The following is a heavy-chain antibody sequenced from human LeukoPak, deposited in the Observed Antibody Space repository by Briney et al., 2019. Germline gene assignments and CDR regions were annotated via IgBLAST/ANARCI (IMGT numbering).Heavy chain of an antibody. CDR1: GYTFTSYG. CDR2: ISAYNGNT. CDR3: ARDLPMVRGVRGFDY. V-gene: IGHV1-18*01. J-gene: IGHJ4*02. D-gene: IGHD3-10*01. Sequence: GASVKVSCKASGYTFTSYGISWVRQAPGQGLEWMGWISAYNGNTNYAQKLQGRGTMTTDTSTSTAYMELRSLRSDDTAVYYCARDLPMVRGVRGFDYWGQGTLVTVSS.